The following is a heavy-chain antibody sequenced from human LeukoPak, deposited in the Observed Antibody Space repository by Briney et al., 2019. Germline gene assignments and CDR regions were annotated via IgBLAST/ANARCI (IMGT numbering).Heavy chain of an antibody. Sequence: SETLSLTCTVSGYSISSGHYWGWIRQPPGKGLEWIGSMYHSGSTYYNPPLKSRVTISVDTSKNQFSLKLSSVTAADTAVYYCARGIGGSYRSQWSYYFDYWGQGTLVTVSS. V-gene: IGHV4-38-2*02. CDR2: MYHSGST. CDR3: ARGIGGSYRSQWSYYFDY. D-gene: IGHD1-26*01. CDR1: GYSISSGHY. J-gene: IGHJ4*02.